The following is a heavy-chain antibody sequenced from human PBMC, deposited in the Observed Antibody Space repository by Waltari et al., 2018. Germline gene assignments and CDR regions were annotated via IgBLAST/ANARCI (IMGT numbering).Heavy chain of an antibody. Sequence: QIYLVQSGPEVKKPGASVTVSCQTSGYSFTTYGITWVRQAPGQGLEWVGRISAFNGNTNYAQKFQDRVTLTTDTSTSTAYMELRSLKFDDTAIYFCERQGAVAAPLGDFDYWGQGTLVTVSS. J-gene: IGHJ4*02. CDR3: ERQGAVAAPLGDFDY. D-gene: IGHD3-16*01. CDR2: ISAFNGNT. V-gene: IGHV1-18*01. CDR1: GYSFTTYG.